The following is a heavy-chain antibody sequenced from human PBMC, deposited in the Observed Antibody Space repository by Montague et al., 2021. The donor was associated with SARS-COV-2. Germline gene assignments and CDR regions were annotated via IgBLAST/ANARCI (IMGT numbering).Heavy chain of an antibody. Sequence: SETLSLTCAVYGGSFSGYYWSWIRQPPGKGLEWIGEINHSGSTNYNPSLKSRVTISVDTSKNQFSLKLSFVTAADTAVYYCARVRAVPAAMRIFSLGRSYYGMGVWGQGTTVTVSS. D-gene: IGHD2-2*01. CDR2: INHSGST. CDR1: GGSFSGYY. V-gene: IGHV4-34*01. J-gene: IGHJ6*02. CDR3: ARVRAVPAAMRIFSLGRSYYGMGV.